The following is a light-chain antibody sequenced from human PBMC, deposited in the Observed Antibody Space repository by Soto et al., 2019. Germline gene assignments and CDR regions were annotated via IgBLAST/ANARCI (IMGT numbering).Light chain of an antibody. CDR1: SSDIGFYKL. Sequence: QSVLTQPASVSGSPGQSITISCTGTSSDIGFYKLVSWYQQHPGRAPKLIIYEDSQRPSGVSDRFSGSKSDNTASLTISGLQAEDEADYYCCSYARSRIWMFGGGTKVTVL. CDR2: EDS. CDR3: CSYARSRIWM. J-gene: IGLJ3*02. V-gene: IGLV2-23*01.